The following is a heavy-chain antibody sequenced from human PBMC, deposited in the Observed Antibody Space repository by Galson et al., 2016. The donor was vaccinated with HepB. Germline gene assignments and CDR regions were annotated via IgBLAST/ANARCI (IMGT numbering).Heavy chain of an antibody. J-gene: IGHJ4*02. D-gene: IGHD3-22*01. CDR1: GGTLSRYA. V-gene: IGHV1-69*01. CDR3: VRVDTYYYDTSGYYYDGRDSRKSDY. CDR2: IISILRTT. Sequence: VKVSCKVSGGTLSRYAISWVRQAPGQGLEWIGGIISILRTTSYAQKFQGRLTITADDSTRTAYMELSSLRSEDTAVYYCVRVDTYYYDTSGYYYDGRDSRKSDYWGQGTLLTVSS.